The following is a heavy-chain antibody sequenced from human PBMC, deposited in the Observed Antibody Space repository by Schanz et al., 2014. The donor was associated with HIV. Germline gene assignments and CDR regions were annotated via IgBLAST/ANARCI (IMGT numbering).Heavy chain of an antibody. CDR2: ISYDGTKK. CDR1: GFTFNNYG. CDR3: AKPEYDSRGNSQSHFDY. Sequence: VQLLESGGGLEQPGGSLRLSCVASGFTFNNYGMHWVRQAPGKGLEWVAVISYDGTKKHYADSVKGRFTISRDNSKNSLYLQMTTLRIDDTAVYYCAKPEYDSRGNSQSHFDYWGQGTLVTVSS. J-gene: IGHJ4*02. V-gene: IGHV3-30*18. D-gene: IGHD3-22*01.